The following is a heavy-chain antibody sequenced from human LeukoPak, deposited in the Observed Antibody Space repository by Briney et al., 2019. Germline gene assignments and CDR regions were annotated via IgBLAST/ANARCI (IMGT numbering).Heavy chain of an antibody. J-gene: IGHJ4*02. D-gene: IGHD3-3*01. V-gene: IGHV3-21*01. CDR3: ARGGRFLDY. CDR2: ISSSGYYI. CDR1: GFTFSSYE. Sequence: GSLRLSCAASGFTFSSYEMNWVRQAPGKGLEWVSSISSSGYYIYYADSVKGRFTISRDNAKNLLYLQMNSLRAEDTAVYYCARGGRFLDYWGQGTLVTVSS.